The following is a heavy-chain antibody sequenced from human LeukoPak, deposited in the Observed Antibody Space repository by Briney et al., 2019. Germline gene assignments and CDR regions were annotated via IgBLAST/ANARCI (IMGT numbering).Heavy chain of an antibody. CDR1: AFTFSSYW. D-gene: IGHD4-17*01. Sequence: GGSLRLSCAASAFTFSSYWMHWVRQAPGKGLVWVSRINSDGISTSYADSVKGRFTISRDNAKNTLYLQMNSLRAEDTAVYDSAKGGATVIDHWGQGTLVTVSS. CDR3: AKGGATVIDH. V-gene: IGHV3-74*01. CDR2: INSDGIST. J-gene: IGHJ4*02.